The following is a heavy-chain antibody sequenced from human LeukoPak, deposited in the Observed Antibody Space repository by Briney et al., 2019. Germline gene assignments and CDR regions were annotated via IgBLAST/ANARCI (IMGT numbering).Heavy chain of an antibody. J-gene: IGHJ4*02. D-gene: IGHD3-22*01. CDR2: INPSGGST. V-gene: IGHV1-46*01. CDR3: ARDLYHRYYHNSGHAFDY. CDR1: GYTFTSYY. Sequence: ASVKVSCKASGYTFTSYYMHWVRQAPGQGLEWMGIINPSGGSTSYAQKFQGRVTMTRDMSTSTVSMELSSLRSEDTAVYYCARDLYHRYYHNSGHAFDYWGQGTLVTVSS.